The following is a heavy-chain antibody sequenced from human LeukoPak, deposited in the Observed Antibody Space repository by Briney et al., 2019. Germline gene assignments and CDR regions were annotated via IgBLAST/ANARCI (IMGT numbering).Heavy chain of an antibody. J-gene: IGHJ5*02. CDR1: GGSFSGYY. V-gene: IGHV4-34*01. CDR2: INHSGST. Sequence: SETLSLTCAVYGGSFSGYYWSWLRPPPGKGLEWIGEINHSGSTNYNPSLKSRVTISVDTSKNQFSLKLSSVTAADTAVYYCARGHSFDPWGQGTLVTVSS. CDR3: ARGHSFDP.